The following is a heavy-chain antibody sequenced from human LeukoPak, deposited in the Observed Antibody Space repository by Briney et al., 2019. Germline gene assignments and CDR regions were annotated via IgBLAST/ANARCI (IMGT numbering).Heavy chain of an antibody. CDR3: ARPRVVVPAAIDY. D-gene: IGHD2-2*01. V-gene: IGHV4-34*01. Sequence: SETLSLTCAVYGGSFSAYYWSWIRQPPGKGLEWIGEISHSGITNYNPSLKSRVTLLIDTSNNQFSLKLSSVTAADTAVYYCARPRVVVPAAIDYWGQGTLATVSS. CDR2: ISHSGIT. CDR1: GGSFSAYY. J-gene: IGHJ4*02.